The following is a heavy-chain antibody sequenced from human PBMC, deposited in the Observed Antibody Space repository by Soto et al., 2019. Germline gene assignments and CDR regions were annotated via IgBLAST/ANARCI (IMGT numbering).Heavy chain of an antibody. D-gene: IGHD3-9*01. J-gene: IGHJ4*02. Sequence: GGSLRLSCAASGFTFSSYGMNWVRQAPGKGLEWVSSISSSSSYIYYADSVKGRFTISRDNAKNSLYLQMNSLRAEDTAVYYSARDSQLRYFDWSPLAYFDYWGQGTLVTVSS. CDR1: GFTFSSYG. V-gene: IGHV3-21*01. CDR2: ISSSSSYI. CDR3: ARDSQLRYFDWSPLAYFDY.